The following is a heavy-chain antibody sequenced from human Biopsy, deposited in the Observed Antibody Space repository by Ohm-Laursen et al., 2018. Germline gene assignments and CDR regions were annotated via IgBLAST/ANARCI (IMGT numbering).Heavy chain of an antibody. Sequence: GTLSLTCPVSGGSIRNNNYYWGWIRQPPGKGLEWIGRIFYRGSTHYKPSLKSRVNISVDTSKNQFSLKLNSVTAADTAVYYCARDYDTSGYYYVSWGQGTLVTVSS. CDR1: GGSIRNNNYY. CDR2: IFYRGST. J-gene: IGHJ5*02. V-gene: IGHV4-39*01. D-gene: IGHD3-22*01. CDR3: ARDYDTSGYYYVS.